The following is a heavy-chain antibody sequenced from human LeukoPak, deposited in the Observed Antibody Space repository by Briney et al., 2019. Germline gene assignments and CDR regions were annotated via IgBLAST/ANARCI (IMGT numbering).Heavy chain of an antibody. CDR2: IKQDGSEK. V-gene: IGHV3-7*03. CDR3: ARAGNYYDSSGYYFDY. Sequence: PGGSLGLSCAAPGFTFSSYWMSWVRKAPGKGLEWVANIKQDGSEKYYVDSVKGRFTISRDNAKNSLYLQMNSLRAEDTAVYYCARAGNYYDSSGYYFDYWGQGTLVTVSS. CDR1: GFTFSSYW. D-gene: IGHD3-22*01. J-gene: IGHJ4*02.